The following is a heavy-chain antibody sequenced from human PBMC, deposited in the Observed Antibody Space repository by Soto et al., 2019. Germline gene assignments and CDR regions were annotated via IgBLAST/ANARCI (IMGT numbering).Heavy chain of an antibody. D-gene: IGHD3-10*01. Sequence: EVQLLESGGGLVQPGGSLRLSCAASGLTFSNYAVSWVRQAPGKGLEWVSGISDSGRSTYYADSVRGRFTISRDNSRNTVYLQVSCLSAEDTALYNCASRRGGGYYFDYWGQGTLVTVSS. V-gene: IGHV3-23*01. J-gene: IGHJ4*02. CDR1: GLTFSNYA. CDR3: ASRRGGGYYFDY. CDR2: ISDSGRST.